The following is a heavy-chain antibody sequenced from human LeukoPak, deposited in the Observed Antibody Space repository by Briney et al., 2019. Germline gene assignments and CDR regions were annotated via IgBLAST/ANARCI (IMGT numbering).Heavy chain of an antibody. CDR2: IYTSGST. CDR3: ARHSSRWAHDAFDI. V-gene: IGHV4-4*09. D-gene: IGHD6-13*01. J-gene: IGHJ3*02. CDR1: GGSISSYY. Sequence: SETLSVTCTVSGGSISSYYWSWIRQPQGKGLEWIGYIYTSGSTNYNPSLKSRVTISVDTSKNQFSLKLSSVTAADTAVYYCARHSSRWAHDAFDIWGQGTMVTVSS.